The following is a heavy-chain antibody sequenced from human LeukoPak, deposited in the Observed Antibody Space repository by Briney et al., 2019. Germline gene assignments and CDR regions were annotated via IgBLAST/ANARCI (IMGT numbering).Heavy chain of an antibody. Sequence: GGSLRLSCAASGFTVSSNYMSWVRQAPGKGLEWVSVIYSGGSTYYADSVKGRFTISRDNSKNTLYLQMNSLRVEDTAVYYCAKESDFWSGYYRLRFDYWGQGTLVTVSS. D-gene: IGHD3-3*01. CDR1: GFTVSSNY. CDR2: IYSGGST. CDR3: AKESDFWSGYYRLRFDY. V-gene: IGHV3-53*01. J-gene: IGHJ4*02.